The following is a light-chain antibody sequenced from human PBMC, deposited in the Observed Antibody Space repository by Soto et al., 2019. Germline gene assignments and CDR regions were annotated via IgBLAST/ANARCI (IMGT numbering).Light chain of an antibody. CDR1: QSVKNNY. V-gene: IGKV3-20*01. J-gene: IGKJ2*01. CDR3: QQYGSSPVT. Sequence: EIVLTQSPGTLSLSPGQRATLSCRASQSVKNNYLAWYQQKPGQAPRLLIYGASSSATGIPDRFGGTGSGTDFTLTINRLEPEDFAVYYCQQYGSSPVTFGQGTKLEIK. CDR2: GAS.